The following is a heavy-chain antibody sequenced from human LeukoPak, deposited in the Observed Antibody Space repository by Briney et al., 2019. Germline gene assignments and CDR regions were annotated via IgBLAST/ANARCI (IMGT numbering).Heavy chain of an antibody. CDR2: MYYSGSS. V-gene: IGHV4-59*08. CDR3: ARSPCTSANCPRRNVFDI. CDR1: GGSISDYH. J-gene: IGHJ3*02. D-gene: IGHD2-2*01. Sequence: KPSETLSLTCTVSGGSISDYHWSWIRQPPGKGLEWIGYMYYSGSSNYNPSLKSRVTISGDTSKNQFSLKLSPVTAADTAVYYCARSPCTSANCPRRNVFDIWGQGTMVTVSS.